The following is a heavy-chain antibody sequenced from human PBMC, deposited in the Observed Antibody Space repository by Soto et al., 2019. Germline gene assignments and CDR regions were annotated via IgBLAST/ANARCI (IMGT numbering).Heavy chain of an antibody. V-gene: IGHV3-30-3*01. D-gene: IGHD3-16*01. CDR3: AREWGGGLTITAFDI. Sequence: QVQLVESGGGVVQPGRSLRVSCTASGFTFSTHAMHWLRQAPGKGLEWVAGTSYDGSNKLYTDSVKGRFTIPIDNSKNTLYLQMNSLRPEATAGYYCAREWGGGLTITAFDIWGQGTMVTVSS. CDR1: GFTFSTHA. J-gene: IGHJ3*02. CDR2: TSYDGSNK.